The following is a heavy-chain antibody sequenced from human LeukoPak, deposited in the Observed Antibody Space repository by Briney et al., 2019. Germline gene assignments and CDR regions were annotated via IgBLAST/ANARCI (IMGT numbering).Heavy chain of an antibody. CDR3: AHLRITAAGFDY. J-gene: IGHJ4*02. D-gene: IGHD6-13*01. V-gene: IGHV2-5*02. CDR2: IYWDDDK. Sequence: SGPTLVKPTQTLTLICTFSGFSLSTSGVGVGWIRQPPGKALEWLALIYWDDDKRYSPSLKSRLTITKDTSKNQVVLTMTNMDPVDTATYYCAHLRITAAGFDYWGQGTLVTVSS. CDR1: GFSLSTSGVG.